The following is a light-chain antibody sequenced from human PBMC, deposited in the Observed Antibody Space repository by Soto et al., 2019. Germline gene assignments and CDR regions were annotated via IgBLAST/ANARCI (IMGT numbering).Light chain of an antibody. CDR2: GAS. CDR1: QTINNY. Sequence: EIQMTQSPNTRSASVGDRVTITCRASQTINNYLNWYQQKPGRAPKCLIYGASSLQSGVSSRFSGGGSGTDYTLTISTLQPEDFATYYCQQSYDSPPTFGGGTKVEIK. V-gene: IGKV1-39*01. CDR3: QQSYDSPPT. J-gene: IGKJ4*01.